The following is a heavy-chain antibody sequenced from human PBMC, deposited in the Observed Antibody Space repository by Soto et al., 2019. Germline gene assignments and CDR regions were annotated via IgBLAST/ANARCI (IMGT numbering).Heavy chain of an antibody. CDR2: ITSGSGGGT. D-gene: IGHD7-27*01. CDR1: GFTFSSNA. V-gene: IGHV3-23*01. CDR3: GKGTWGAFDI. Sequence: EVQLLESGGGLVQPGGSLRLSCVASGFTFSSNAMSWVRQAPGNGLEWVSHITSGSGGGTYYADSVKGRLTISRDNAKTTLSMQMNSMKVEDTAVYYCGKGTWGAFDIWGHGTLVTVSS. J-gene: IGHJ3*02.